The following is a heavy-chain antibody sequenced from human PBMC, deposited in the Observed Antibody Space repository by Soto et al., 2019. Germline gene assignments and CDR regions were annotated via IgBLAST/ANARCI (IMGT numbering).Heavy chain of an antibody. Sequence: ASVKVSCKASGYTFTSYAMHWVRQAPGQRLEWMGWINAGNGNTKYSQKFQGRATITRDTSASTAYMELSSLRSEDTAVYYCARVPNPPYGDSTICHSQPVPSIWGQGTMVTVSS. CDR1: GYTFTSYA. CDR3: ARVPNPPYGDSTICHSQPVPSI. V-gene: IGHV1-3*01. J-gene: IGHJ3*02. CDR2: INAGNGNT. D-gene: IGHD2-2*01.